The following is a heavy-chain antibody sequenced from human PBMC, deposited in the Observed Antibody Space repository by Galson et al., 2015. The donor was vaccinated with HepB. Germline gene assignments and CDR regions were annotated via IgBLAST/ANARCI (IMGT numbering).Heavy chain of an antibody. D-gene: IGHD6-19*01. Sequence: SLRLSCAASGFTFSSYSMNWVRQAPGKGLEWVSSISSSSSYIYYADSVKGRFTISRDNAKNSLYLQMNSLRAEDTAVYYCAREPATGSSGWDGWFDPWGQGTLVTVSS. CDR1: GFTFSSYS. CDR3: AREPATGSSGWDGWFDP. J-gene: IGHJ5*02. V-gene: IGHV3-21*01. CDR2: ISSSSSYI.